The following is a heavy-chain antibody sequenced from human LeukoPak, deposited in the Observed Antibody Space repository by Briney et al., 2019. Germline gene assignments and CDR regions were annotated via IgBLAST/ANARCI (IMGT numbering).Heavy chain of an antibody. CDR2: INHSGST. CDR3: ARHGAGYCSSTSCYTSYYYYMDV. J-gene: IGHJ6*03. D-gene: IGHD2-2*02. Sequence: SETLSLTCAVYGGSFSGYYWSWIRQPPGKGLEWIGEINHSGSTNYNPSLKSRVTISVDTSKNQFSLKLSSVTAADTAVYYCARHGAGYCSSTSCYTSYYYYMDVWGKGTTVTVSS. V-gene: IGHV4-34*01. CDR1: GGSFSGYY.